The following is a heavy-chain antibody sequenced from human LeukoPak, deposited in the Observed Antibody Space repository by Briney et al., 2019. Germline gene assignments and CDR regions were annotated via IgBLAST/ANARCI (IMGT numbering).Heavy chain of an antibody. J-gene: IGHJ4*01. Sequence: GGSLRLSCAATGFAISTYAMAWVRQAPGKGLEWISSLSSGRSPSYSDSLEGRLTMSSDNARNTLYLQMDNLRGEDTAMYYCARQLGYCAAGTCYFDSWGHGTQVTVSS. CDR2: LSSGRSP. V-gene: IGHV3-69-1*01. D-gene: IGHD2-8*02. CDR3: ARQLGYCAAGTCYFDS. CDR1: GFAISTYA.